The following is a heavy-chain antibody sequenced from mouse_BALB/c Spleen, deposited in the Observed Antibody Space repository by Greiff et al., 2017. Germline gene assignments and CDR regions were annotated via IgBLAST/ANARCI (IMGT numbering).Heavy chain of an antibody. J-gene: IGHJ3*01. CDR3: ARHGEGTGPLFAY. D-gene: IGHD3-3*01. CDR1: GFTFSSYY. Sequence: EVKLVESGGGLVKLGGSLKLSCAASGFTFSSYYMSWVRQTPEKRLELVAAINSNGGSTYYPDTVKGRFTISRDNAKNTLYLQMSSLKSEDTALYYCARHGEGTGPLFAYWGQGTLVTVSA. V-gene: IGHV5-6-2*01. CDR2: INSNGGST.